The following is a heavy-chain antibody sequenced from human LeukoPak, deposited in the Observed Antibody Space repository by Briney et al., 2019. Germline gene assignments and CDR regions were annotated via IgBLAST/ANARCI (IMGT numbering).Heavy chain of an antibody. CDR1: GFTFSTYW. CDR2: ISVRSNYI. CDR3: VRLRRNSDTSGFYYYYDF. Sequence: NPGGSLRLSCAASGFTFSTYWMAWVRQAPGKGLEWVSSISVRSNYICYADSVRGRFRISRDDARDSLYLQMNSLRAEDTAVYYCVRLRRNSDTSGFYYYYDFWGQGTLVTVSS. D-gene: IGHD3-22*01. V-gene: IGHV3-21*01. J-gene: IGHJ4*02.